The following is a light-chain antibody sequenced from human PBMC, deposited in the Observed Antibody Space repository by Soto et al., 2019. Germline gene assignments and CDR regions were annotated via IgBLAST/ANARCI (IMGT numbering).Light chain of an antibody. CDR1: SSNIGAGFY. Sequence: QSVLTQPPSVSGAPGQTVTISCTGSSSNIGAGFYVHWYHQFPGTAPNLLIFGDANRPPGVPDRFSASKSGTSASLAIIGLRAEDEGDYYCQSYDRRLNWVFGGGTKLTVL. V-gene: IGLV1-40*01. CDR2: GDA. CDR3: QSYDRRLNWV. J-gene: IGLJ3*02.